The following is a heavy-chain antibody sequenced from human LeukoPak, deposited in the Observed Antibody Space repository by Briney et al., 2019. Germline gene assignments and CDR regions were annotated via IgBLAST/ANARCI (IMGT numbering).Heavy chain of an antibody. CDR1: GFTFSSYA. J-gene: IGHJ6*04. CDR2: ISYDGSNK. Sequence: PGGSLRLSCAASGFTFSSYAMHWVRQAPGKGLEWVAVISYDGSNKYYADSVKGRFTISRDSAKNTLYLQMNSLRAEDTAVYYCARAEVSLRSLDVWGKGTTVTVSS. CDR3: ARAEVSLRSLDV. V-gene: IGHV3-30-3*01. D-gene: IGHD5/OR15-5a*01.